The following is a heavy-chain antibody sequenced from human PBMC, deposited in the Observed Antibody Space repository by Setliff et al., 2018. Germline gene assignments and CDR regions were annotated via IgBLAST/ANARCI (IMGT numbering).Heavy chain of an antibody. CDR1: GASFSDTY. CDR3: ARDKRQYNFWSGYYGSWGNYFDY. CDR2: INYLGNT. D-gene: IGHD3-3*01. J-gene: IGHJ4*02. V-gene: IGHV4-34*01. Sequence: SETLSLTCAVYGASFSDTYWSWIRQPPGKGLEWIGDINYLGNTNYNPSLKTRVTISVDTSKNQFSLKLSSVTAADTAVYYCARDKRQYNFWSGYYGSWGNYFDYWGQGTLVTVSS.